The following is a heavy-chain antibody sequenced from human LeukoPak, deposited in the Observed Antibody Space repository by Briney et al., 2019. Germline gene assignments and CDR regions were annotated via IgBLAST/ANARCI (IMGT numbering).Heavy chain of an antibody. CDR1: GGTFSSYA. CDR2: IIPILGIA. V-gene: IGHV1-69*04. J-gene: IGHJ3*02. CDR3: ARERDIVVVPAVKSAFDI. D-gene: IGHD2-2*01. Sequence: SVKVSCKASGGTFSSYAISWVRQAPGQGLEWMGRIIPILGIANYAQKFQGRVTITADKSTSTAYMELSSLRSEDTAVYYCARERDIVVVPAVKSAFDIWGQGTMVTVSS.